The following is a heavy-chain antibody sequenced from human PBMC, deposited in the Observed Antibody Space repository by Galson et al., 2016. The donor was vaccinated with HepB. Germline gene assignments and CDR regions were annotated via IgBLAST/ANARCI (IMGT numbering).Heavy chain of an antibody. CDR1: GKSITELS. D-gene: IGHD5-12*01. CDR2: FDPDGSKT. V-gene: IGHV1-24*01. CDR3: ATDRVHRVDIVATLGGYFDL. Sequence: SVKVSCKVSGKSITELSIHWVRQAPGKGPEWMGGFDPDGSKTIFAQRFQGRVTMTEDTRGNTAYMYLSSLRYEDTAVYYCATDRVHRVDIVATLGGYFDLWGRGTLVTVSS. J-gene: IGHJ2*01.